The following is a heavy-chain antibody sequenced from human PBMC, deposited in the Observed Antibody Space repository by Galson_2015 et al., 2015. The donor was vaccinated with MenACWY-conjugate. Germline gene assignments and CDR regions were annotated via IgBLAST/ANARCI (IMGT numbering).Heavy chain of an antibody. CDR2: VRQDEGEK. CDR3: ARARDYSFPFIDV. J-gene: IGHJ6*03. Sequence: SLRLSCAASGFSFSSYGMSWVRQAPGKGLEWVAYVRQDEGEKNYVDSVKGRFTISRDNAKKSLYLQMKSLRGEDTAIYYRARARDYSFPFIDVWGKGTTVTVSS. CDR1: GFSFSSYG. V-gene: IGHV3-7*03.